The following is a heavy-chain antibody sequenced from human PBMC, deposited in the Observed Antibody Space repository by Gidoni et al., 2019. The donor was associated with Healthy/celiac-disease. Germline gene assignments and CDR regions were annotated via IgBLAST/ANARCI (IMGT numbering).Heavy chain of an antibody. J-gene: IGHJ4*02. V-gene: IGHV3-30-3*01. D-gene: IGHD4-17*01. CDR1: AFTFSSYA. CDR2: ISYDGSNK. Sequence: QVQLVESGGGVVQPGRSLRLSCAAAAFTFSSYARHWVRQAPGKGLEWVAVISYDGSNKYYADSVKGRFTISRDNSKNTLYLQMNSLRAEDTAVYYCARPFYGDYEFDYWGQGTLVTVSS. CDR3: ARPFYGDYEFDY.